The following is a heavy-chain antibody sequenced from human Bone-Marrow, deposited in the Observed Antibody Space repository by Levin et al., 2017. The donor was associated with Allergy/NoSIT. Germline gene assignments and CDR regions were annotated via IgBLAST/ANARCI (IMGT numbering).Heavy chain of an antibody. CDR2: IYPGDSNP. D-gene: IGHD6-6*01. CDR3: ARAMYTSSKYFDL. V-gene: IGHV5-51*01. Sequence: GESLKISCKGSGYRFTNYWIGWVRQMPGKGLEWMGIIYPGDSNPTYSSSFQGQVTISADKSISTAYLQWSSLKASDTAMYYCARAMYTSSKYFDLWGRGTLVTVSS. CDR1: GYRFTNYW. J-gene: IGHJ2*01.